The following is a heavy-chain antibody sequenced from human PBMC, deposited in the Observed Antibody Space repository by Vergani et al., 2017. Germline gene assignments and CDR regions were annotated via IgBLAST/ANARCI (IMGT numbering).Heavy chain of an antibody. J-gene: IGHJ4*02. Sequence: QVQLVQSGAEVKKPGSSVKVSCKASGATFRSNTISWVRQVPGQGLEWMGWINPDSGGTLFAQNFQGRVTMARDTSIDTAYMELSSLRFDDTAVYFCARGASGDYVSSFDYWGQGTLVTVSS. CDR1: GATFRSNT. D-gene: IGHD4-17*01. CDR2: INPDSGGT. V-gene: IGHV1-2*02. CDR3: ARGASGDYVSSFDY.